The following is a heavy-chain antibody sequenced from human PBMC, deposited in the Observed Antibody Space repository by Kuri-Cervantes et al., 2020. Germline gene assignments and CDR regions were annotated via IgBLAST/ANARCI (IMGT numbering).Heavy chain of an antibody. D-gene: IGHD3-9*01. J-gene: IGHJ6*02. Sequence: ASVKVSCKASGYTFTSYYMHWVRQAPGQGLEWMGIINPSGGSTSYAQKFQGRVTMTRDTSTSTVYMELSSLRSEDTAVYYCARGPRYFDWLLPQYYYYYGMDVWGQGTTVTVSS. CDR2: INPSGGST. CDR1: GYTFTSYY. CDR3: ARGPRYFDWLLPQYYYYYGMDV. V-gene: IGHV1-46*01.